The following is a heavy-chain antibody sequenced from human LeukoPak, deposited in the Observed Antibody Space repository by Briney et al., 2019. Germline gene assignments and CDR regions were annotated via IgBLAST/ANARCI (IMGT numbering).Heavy chain of an antibody. CDR3: TREKRYFDWFQADY. V-gene: IGHV3-49*03. Sequence: PGGSLRLSCTASGFTFSDYARSWLRQAPGRGLEWVGFIRNKAYGGTAEYAASVKGRFTISRDDSKTIAYLQMNSLKTEDTAVYYCTREKRYFDWFQADYWGQGTLVTVSS. CDR1: GFTFSDYA. J-gene: IGHJ4*02. CDR2: IRNKAYGGTA. D-gene: IGHD3-9*01.